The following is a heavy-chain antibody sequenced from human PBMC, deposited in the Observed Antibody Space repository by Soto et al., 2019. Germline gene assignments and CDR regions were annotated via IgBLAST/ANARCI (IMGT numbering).Heavy chain of an antibody. CDR1: GFLFSNYG. D-gene: IGHD6-19*01. Sequence: EVQLVESGGNLVQPGGSLRLSCAASGFLFSNYGMNWVRQAPGKGLEWLSHISTGSATIYYADSVKGRFTISRDNAKKSLYLRMNSLRADDAAEYYCARDYEGSGWYHGFDVWGQGTVVTVSS. CDR3: ARDYEGSGWYHGFDV. CDR2: ISTGSATI. V-gene: IGHV3-48*01. J-gene: IGHJ3*01.